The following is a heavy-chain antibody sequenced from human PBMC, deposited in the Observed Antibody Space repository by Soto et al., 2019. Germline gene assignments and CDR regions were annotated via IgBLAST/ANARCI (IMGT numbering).Heavy chain of an antibody. D-gene: IGHD6-19*01. CDR1: GDSIIINDYY. Sequence: QLHLQESGPGLVKPSETLSLICTVSGDSIIINDYYWGWLRQPPGKGLEWVGNIHYSGRAFYNPSLKGRVTIYVDTSNNQFSLKLSSVTAADTAVYYCADMRGQWLPRDWGQGTLVTVSS. J-gene: IGHJ4*02. CDR2: IHYSGRA. V-gene: IGHV4-39*01. CDR3: ADMRGQWLPRD.